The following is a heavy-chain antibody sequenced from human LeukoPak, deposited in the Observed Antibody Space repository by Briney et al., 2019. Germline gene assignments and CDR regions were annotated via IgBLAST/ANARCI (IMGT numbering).Heavy chain of an antibody. CDR1: GFTFSSYG. D-gene: IGHD3-10*01. CDR3: AKASVWTMVRVVSYFDE. V-gene: IGHV3-23*01. J-gene: IGHJ4*02. CDR2: ISGSGDNT. Sequence: GETLRLSCAASGFTFSSYGMTWVRQAPGKGLEWVSGISGSGDNTWYADSVKGRFTISRDNSKKTLDLQMHSLRAEDTAVYYCAKASVWTMVRVVSYFDEWGQGIQVTVSS.